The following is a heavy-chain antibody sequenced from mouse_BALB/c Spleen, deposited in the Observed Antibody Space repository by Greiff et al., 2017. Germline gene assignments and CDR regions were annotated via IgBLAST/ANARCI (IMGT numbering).Heavy chain of an antibody. J-gene: IGHJ2*01. Sequence: EVQLVESGGGLVKPGGSLKLSCAASGFTFSSYAMSWVRQTPEKRLEWVATISSGGSYTYYPDSVKGRFTISRDNAKNTLYLQMSSLRSEDTAMYYCASEGYGSPFDYWGQGTTLTVSS. V-gene: IGHV5-9-3*01. CDR2: ISSGGSYT. CDR1: GFTFSSYA. CDR3: ASEGYGSPFDY. D-gene: IGHD1-1*01.